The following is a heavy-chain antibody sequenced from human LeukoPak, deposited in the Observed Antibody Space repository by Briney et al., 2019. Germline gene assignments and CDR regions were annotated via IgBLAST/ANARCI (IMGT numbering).Heavy chain of an antibody. V-gene: IGHV4-30-4*01. CDR1: GGSISSGDYY. D-gene: IGHD4-11*01. J-gene: IGHJ3*01. CDR2: IYYSGST. CDR3: ARPLNTVHDTFDV. Sequence: SETLSLTCTVSGGSISSGDYYWSWIRQPPGKGLEWIGYIYYSGSTYYNPSLKSRVTISVDTSKNQFSLKLSSVTAADTAVYYCARPLNTVHDTFDVWGQGTMVTVSS.